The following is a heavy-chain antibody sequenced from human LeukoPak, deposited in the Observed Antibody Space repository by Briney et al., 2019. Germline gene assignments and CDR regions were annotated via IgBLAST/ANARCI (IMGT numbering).Heavy chain of an antibody. CDR3: AKVDNWNLENWFDP. J-gene: IGHJ5*02. CDR2: IYYSGST. D-gene: IGHD1-7*01. CDR1: GGSISSYY. V-gene: IGHV4-59*01. Sequence: PSETLSLTCTVSGGSISSYYWSWIRQPPGKGLEWIGYIYYSGSTNYNPSLKSRVTISVTTSKNQFSLKLSSVTAADTAVYYCAKVDNWNLENWFDPWGQGTLVTVSS.